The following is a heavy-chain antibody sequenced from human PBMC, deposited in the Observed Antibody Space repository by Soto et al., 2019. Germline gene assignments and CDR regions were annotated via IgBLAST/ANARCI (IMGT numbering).Heavy chain of an antibody. Sequence: HPGGSLRLSCAASGFTFTSFAVSWVRQAPGKGLEWVSTILVDGRTFYVDSVKGRFTISRDSSQNTVYLQMNSLTAGDTALYYCAKATATGGGAFDICGQGTMVTVSS. J-gene: IGHJ3*02. V-gene: IGHV3-23*01. D-gene: IGHD2-8*02. CDR3: AKATATGGGAFDI. CDR2: ILVDGRT. CDR1: GFTFTSFA.